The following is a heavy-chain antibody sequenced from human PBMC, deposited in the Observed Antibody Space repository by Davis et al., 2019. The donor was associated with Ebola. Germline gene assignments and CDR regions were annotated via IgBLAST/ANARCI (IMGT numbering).Heavy chain of an antibody. CDR1: GFSFSSYW. D-gene: IGHD4-23*01. Sequence: GESLKISCAASGFSFSSYWMHWVRQAPGKGLVWVSRIKTDGSMTGYGDSVQGRFTISRDNAKNTLYLQMNDLRAEDTAVYYCARGPSTGNSFTYWGQGTLVTVSS. CDR2: IKTDGSMT. J-gene: IGHJ4*02. CDR3: ARGPSTGNSFTY. V-gene: IGHV3-74*01.